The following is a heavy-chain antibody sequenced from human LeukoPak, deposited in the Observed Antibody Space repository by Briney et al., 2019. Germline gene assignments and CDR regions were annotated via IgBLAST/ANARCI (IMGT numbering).Heavy chain of an antibody. V-gene: IGHV1-69*04. CDR2: IIPILGIA. J-gene: IGHJ4*02. D-gene: IGHD3-22*01. CDR3: ARVVDDSRSDYFDY. Sequence: ASVKVSCKASGGTFSSYAISWVGQAPGQGLEWMGRIIPILGIANYAQKFQGRVTITADKSTSTAYMELSSLRSEDTAVYYCARVVDDSRSDYFDYWGQGTLVTVSS. CDR1: GGTFSSYA.